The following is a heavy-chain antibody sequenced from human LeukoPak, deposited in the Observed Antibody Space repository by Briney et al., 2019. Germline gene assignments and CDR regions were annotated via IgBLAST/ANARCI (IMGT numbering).Heavy chain of an antibody. CDR3: ARRHGSGSYWDY. CDR2: IDPSDSYT. V-gene: IGHV5-10-1*01. CDR1: GYSFTSYW. J-gene: IGHJ4*02. D-gene: IGHD3-10*01. Sequence: GESLKISCKGSGYSFTSYWISWVRQMPGKGVEWMGRIDPSDSYTNYSPSFQGHVTISADKSIRTAYLQWSSLKASDTAMYYCARRHGSGSYWDYWGQGTLVTVSS.